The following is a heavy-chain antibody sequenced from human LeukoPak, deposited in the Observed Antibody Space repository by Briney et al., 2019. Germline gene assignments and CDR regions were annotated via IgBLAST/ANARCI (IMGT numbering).Heavy chain of an antibody. J-gene: IGHJ3*02. V-gene: IGHV1-69*13. D-gene: IGHD1-26*01. Sequence: SVKVSCKASGGTFSSYAISWVRQAPGQGLEWMGGIIPIFGTANYAQKFQGRVTITADESTSTAYMELSSLRSEDTAVYYCARGLELRSDAFDIWGQGTMVTVSS. CDR1: GGTFSSYA. CDR2: IIPIFGTA. CDR3: ARGLELRSDAFDI.